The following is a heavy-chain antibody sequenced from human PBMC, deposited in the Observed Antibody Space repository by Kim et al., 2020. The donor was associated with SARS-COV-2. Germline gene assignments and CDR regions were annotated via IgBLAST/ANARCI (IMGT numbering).Heavy chain of an antibody. V-gene: IGHV4-34*01. D-gene: IGHD2-8*02. CDR2: INHSGST. Sequence: SETLSLTCAVYGGSFSGYYWSWIRQPPGKGLEWIGEINHSGSTNYNPSLKSRVTISVDTSKNQFSLKLSSVTAADTAVYYCARYRWGQLDPWGQGTLVTVSS. CDR3: ARYRWGQLDP. J-gene: IGHJ5*02. CDR1: GGSFSGYY.